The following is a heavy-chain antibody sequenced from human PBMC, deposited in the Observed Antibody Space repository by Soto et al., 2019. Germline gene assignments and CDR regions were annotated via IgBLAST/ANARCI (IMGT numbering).Heavy chain of an antibody. V-gene: IGHV3-30*18. CDR2: ISYDGSNR. CDR3: AKAPLPVGYYFDY. Sequence: GGSLRLSCAASGFTFSSHGMHWVRQAPGKGLEWVGVISYDGSNRYYSDSVKGRFTISRHNSKNTLYLQMNSLRAEDTAVYYCAKAPLPVGYYFDYWGQGTLVTVSS. J-gene: IGHJ4*02. CDR1: GFTFSSHG. D-gene: IGHD3-10*01.